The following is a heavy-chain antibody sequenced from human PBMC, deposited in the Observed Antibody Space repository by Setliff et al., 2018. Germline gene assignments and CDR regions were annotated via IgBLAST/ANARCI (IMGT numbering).Heavy chain of an antibody. CDR1: GGTFSSQG. Sequence: SVKVSCKASGGTFSSQGISWVRQAPGQGLEWMGGIMPIFGTTNYARKFQGRVTITTDKSTSTAYMEMSSLRSEDTAVYYCARGYYDSYARYYVVGDYWGQGTQVTVSS. CDR2: IMPIFGTT. V-gene: IGHV1-69*05. J-gene: IGHJ4*02. CDR3: ARGYYDSYARYYVVGDY. D-gene: IGHD3-22*01.